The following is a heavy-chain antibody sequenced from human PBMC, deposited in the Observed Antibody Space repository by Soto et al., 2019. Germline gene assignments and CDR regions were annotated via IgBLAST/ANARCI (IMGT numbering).Heavy chain of an antibody. J-gene: IGHJ4*02. CDR3: ARTRPYTYCSSTTCYAGDFDY. CDR2: TRNKAQGSNP. D-gene: IGHD2-2*01. CDR1: GFTFSDHY. Sequence: GGSLRLSCAASGFTFSDHYMDWVRRAPGKGLEWFGRTRNKAQGSNPEYAESVKGSFTISRDDSKNSLYLQMNSLKTDDTAVYYCARTRPYTYCSSTTCYAGDFDYWGQGTLVTVSS. V-gene: IGHV3-72*01.